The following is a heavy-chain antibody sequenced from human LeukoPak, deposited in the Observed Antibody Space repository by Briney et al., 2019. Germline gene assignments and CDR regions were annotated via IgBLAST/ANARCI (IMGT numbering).Heavy chain of an antibody. J-gene: IGHJ4*02. Sequence: ASVKVSCKASGYTFTGYYMHWVRQAPGQGLEWMGWINPNSGGTNYAQKFQGRVTITRDTSISTAYMELSRLRSDDTAVYYCARGPSRFGELLLYYFDYWGQGTLVTVSS. CDR2: INPNSGGT. CDR1: GYTFTGYY. CDR3: ARGPSRFGELLLYYFDY. D-gene: IGHD3-10*02. V-gene: IGHV1-2*02.